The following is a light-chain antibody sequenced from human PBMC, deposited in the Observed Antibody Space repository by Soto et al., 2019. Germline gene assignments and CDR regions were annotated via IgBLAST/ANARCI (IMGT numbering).Light chain of an antibody. CDR1: QNIDRW. CDR2: GAS. Sequence: DIQMTQSPSTLSASVGDRVTITCRASQNIDRWLAWYQQKPGKAPNLLIYGASNLESGVPSRFSGSGSGTEFTLTISSLRPDDFATYYCQQYNSYPSTFGQGTKVEIK. CDR3: QQYNSYPST. J-gene: IGKJ1*01. V-gene: IGKV1-5*03.